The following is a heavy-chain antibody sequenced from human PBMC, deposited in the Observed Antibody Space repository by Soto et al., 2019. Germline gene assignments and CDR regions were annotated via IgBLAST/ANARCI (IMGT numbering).Heavy chain of an antibody. V-gene: IGHV3-7*01. D-gene: IGHD2-15*01. Sequence: GGSLRLSCAASGFTFSSYWMSWVRQAPGKGLEWVANIKQDGSEKYYVDSVKGRFTISRDNAKNSLYLQMNSLRAEDTAVYYCARDTVVVVAATQTTVTTYAYYYYYMDVWGKGTTVTVSS. CDR3: ARDTVVVVAATQTTVTTYAYYYYYMDV. J-gene: IGHJ6*03. CDR1: GFTFSSYW. CDR2: IKQDGSEK.